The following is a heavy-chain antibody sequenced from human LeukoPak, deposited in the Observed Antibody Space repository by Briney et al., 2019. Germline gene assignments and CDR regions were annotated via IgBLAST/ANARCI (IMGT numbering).Heavy chain of an antibody. CDR3: ARDRGITMVRGAPNWFDP. Sequence: SETLSLTCTVSGGSISSYYGSWIQQPAGKGLEGIGRIYTSGSTNYNPSLKSRVTMPVDTSKNQFSLKLSSVPAADTAVYYCARDRGITMVRGAPNWFDPWGQGTLVTVSS. CDR2: IYTSGST. D-gene: IGHD3-10*01. J-gene: IGHJ5*02. CDR1: GGSISSYY. V-gene: IGHV4-4*07.